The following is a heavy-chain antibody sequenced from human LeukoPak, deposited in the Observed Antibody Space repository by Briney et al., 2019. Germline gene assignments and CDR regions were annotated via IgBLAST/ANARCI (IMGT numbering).Heavy chain of an antibody. V-gene: IGHV4-39*01. CDR3: ARRKGYCSGGSCYNWFDP. Sequence: PSETLSLTCTVSGGSISSSSYYWGWIRQPPGKGLEWIGRIYYSGSTYYNPSLKSRVTISVDTSKNQFSLKLSSVTAADTAVYYCARRKGYCSGGSCYNWFDPWGQGTLVTVSS. J-gene: IGHJ5*02. D-gene: IGHD2-15*01. CDR1: GGSISSSSYY. CDR2: IYYSGST.